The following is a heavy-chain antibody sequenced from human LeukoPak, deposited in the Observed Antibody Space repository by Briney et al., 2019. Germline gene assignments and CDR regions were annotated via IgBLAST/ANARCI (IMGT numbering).Heavy chain of an antibody. CDR2: ISAYNGNT. J-gene: IGHJ3*02. CDR3: ARVVKDYYDSSGYRDAFDI. D-gene: IGHD3-22*01. Sequence: ASVKVSCKASGGTFSSYAISWVRQAPGQGLEWMGWISAYNGNTNYAQKLQGRVTMTTDTSTSTAYMELRSLRSDDTAVYYCARVVKDYYDSSGYRDAFDIWGQGTMVTVSS. CDR1: GGTFSSYA. V-gene: IGHV1-18*01.